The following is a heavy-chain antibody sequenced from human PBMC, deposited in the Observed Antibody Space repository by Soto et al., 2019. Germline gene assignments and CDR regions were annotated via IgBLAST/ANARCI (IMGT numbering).Heavy chain of an antibody. CDR3: VKPKGHCSGGSCYSGPFNY. D-gene: IGHD2-15*01. V-gene: IGHV3-23*01. CDR2: ISGSGGST. CDR1: GFSFSSYA. Sequence: GGSLRLSCAASGFSFSSYAMSWVRQAPGKGLEWVSAISGSGGSTYYADSVKGRFTISRDNSKNTLYLQMNSLRSEDTAVYYCVKPKGHCSGGSCYSGPFNYWGQGTLVTVSS. J-gene: IGHJ4*02.